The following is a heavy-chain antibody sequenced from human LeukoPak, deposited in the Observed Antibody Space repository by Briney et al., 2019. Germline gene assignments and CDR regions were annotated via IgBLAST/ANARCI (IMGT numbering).Heavy chain of an antibody. Sequence: ASVKVSCKASGYTFTGYYMHWVRQAPGQGLEWMGWINPSSGGTNYVQKFQGRVTMTRDTSISTAYMELSRLRSDDTAVYYCARLTYYDFWSGYNYAFDLWGQGTMVTVSS. D-gene: IGHD3-3*01. CDR3: ARLTYYDFWSGYNYAFDL. V-gene: IGHV1-2*02. CDR2: INPSSGGT. J-gene: IGHJ3*01. CDR1: GYTFTGYY.